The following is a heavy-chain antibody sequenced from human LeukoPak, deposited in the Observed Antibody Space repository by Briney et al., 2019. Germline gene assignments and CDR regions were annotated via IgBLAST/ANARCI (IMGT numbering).Heavy chain of an antibody. Sequence: GGSLRLSCAASGFTFSGSAMHWVRQASGKGLEWVGRIGSTTNNYATAYAASVKGRFTISRDDSENTAYLQMNSLKTEDTAVYYCTRPTYYFGSGSLLKPADYWGQGTQVTVSS. CDR2: IGSTTNNYAT. CDR3: TRPTYYFGSGSLLKPADY. CDR1: GFTFSGSA. V-gene: IGHV3-73*01. D-gene: IGHD3-10*01. J-gene: IGHJ4*02.